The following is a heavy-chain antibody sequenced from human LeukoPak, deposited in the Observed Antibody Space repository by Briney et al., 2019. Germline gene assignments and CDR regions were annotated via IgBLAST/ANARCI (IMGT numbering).Heavy chain of an antibody. Sequence: GGSLRLSCAASGFTFSSYSMNWVRQAPGKGLEWVSSISSSSSYIYYADSVKGRFTISRDNAKNSLYLQMNSLRAEDTAVYYCARDLGYYDSSGYYSLYYFDYWGQGTLVTVSS. CDR1: GFTFSSYS. J-gene: IGHJ4*02. V-gene: IGHV3-21*01. D-gene: IGHD3-22*01. CDR3: ARDLGYYDSSGYYSLYYFDY. CDR2: ISSSSSYI.